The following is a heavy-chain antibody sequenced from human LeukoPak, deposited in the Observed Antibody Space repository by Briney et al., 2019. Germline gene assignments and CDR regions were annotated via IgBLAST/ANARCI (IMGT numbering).Heavy chain of an antibody. D-gene: IGHD3-3*02. CDR1: GFTFSSYG. CDR2: IKGTSAGGTT. V-gene: IGHV3-15*07. CDR3: TTVTHFAL. J-gene: IGHJ1*01. Sequence: GGSLRLSCAASGFTFSSYGMHWVRQAPGKGLEWVGRIKGTSAGGTTDYAAPVEGRFTISKDDSKSTLYLQLNSLRIEDTAVYYCTTVTHFALGGRGTLVAVSS.